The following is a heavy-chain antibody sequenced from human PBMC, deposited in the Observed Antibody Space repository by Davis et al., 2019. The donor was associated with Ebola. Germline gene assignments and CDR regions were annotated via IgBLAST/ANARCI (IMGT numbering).Heavy chain of an antibody. J-gene: IGHJ4*02. D-gene: IGHD3-3*01. Sequence: GGSLRLSCAASGFTFSDYYMSWIRQAPGKGLEWVSYISSSGSTIYYADSVKGRFTISRDNAKNSLYLQMNSLRAEDTAVYYCARDHYDFWSGYSLDYWGQGTLVTVSS. CDR2: ISSSGSTI. V-gene: IGHV3-11*04. CDR1: GFTFSDYY. CDR3: ARDHYDFWSGYSLDY.